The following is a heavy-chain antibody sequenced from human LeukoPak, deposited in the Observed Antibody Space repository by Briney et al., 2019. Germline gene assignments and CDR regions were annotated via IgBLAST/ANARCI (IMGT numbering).Heavy chain of an antibody. CDR3: AKGGVVAPATIDY. CDR1: GFTFSDYA. D-gene: IGHD2-2*01. Sequence: GGSLRLSCVASGFTFSDYAMSWVRQAPGKGLEWVSAISGSGGNTYYADSVKGRFSISRDNSKNTLYLQMNSLRAEDTAVYYCAKGGVVAPATIDYWGQGTLVTVSS. V-gene: IGHV3-23*01. J-gene: IGHJ4*02. CDR2: ISGSGGNT.